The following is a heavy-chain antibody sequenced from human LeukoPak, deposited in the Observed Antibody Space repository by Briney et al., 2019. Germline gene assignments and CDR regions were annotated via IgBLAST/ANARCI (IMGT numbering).Heavy chain of an antibody. CDR3: ARAGGGYWFDP. D-gene: IGHD2-15*01. V-gene: IGHV3-48*03. CDR1: RFTFSSYE. CDR2: ISTSGHTT. J-gene: IGHJ5*02. Sequence: PGGSLRLSCAVSRFTFSSYEMNWVRQAPGKGLEWVSYISTSGHTTYYTDSVKGRLTISRDNAKNSLFLQMNCLRAEDTAVYYCARAGGGYWFDPWGQGTLVTVSS.